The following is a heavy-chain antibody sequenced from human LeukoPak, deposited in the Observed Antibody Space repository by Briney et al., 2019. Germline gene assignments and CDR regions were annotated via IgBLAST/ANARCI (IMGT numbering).Heavy chain of an antibody. CDR2: ISSSGSTI. CDR1: GFTFSSYE. D-gene: IGHD1-26*01. J-gene: IGHJ4*02. V-gene: IGHV3-48*03. CDR3: AREPTAVVGATSGFDY. Sequence: GGSLRLSCSASGFTFSSYEMNWVRQAPGKGPEWVSYISSSGSTIYYADSVKGRFTISRDNAKNSLYLQMNSLRAEDTAVYYCAREPTAVVGATSGFDYWGQGALVTVSS.